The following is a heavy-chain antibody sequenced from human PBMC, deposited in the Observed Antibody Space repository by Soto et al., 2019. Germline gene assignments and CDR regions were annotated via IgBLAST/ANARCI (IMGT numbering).Heavy chain of an antibody. D-gene: IGHD4-17*01. J-gene: IGHJ4*02. V-gene: IGHV4-30-4*01. CDR1: GGSISSVDYY. Sequence: TLSIPLPVSGGSISSVDYYWIWISHPPGKGLEWIGYIYYSGSTYYNPSLKSRVTISVDTSKNQFSLKLSSVTAADTAVYYCARAPYGDYARGYYFDYWGQGTLVTVSS. CDR3: ARAPYGDYARGYYFDY. CDR2: IYYSGST.